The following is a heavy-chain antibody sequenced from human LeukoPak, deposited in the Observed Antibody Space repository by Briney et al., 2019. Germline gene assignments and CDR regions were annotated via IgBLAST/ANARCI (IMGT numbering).Heavy chain of an antibody. D-gene: IGHD2-2*01. J-gene: IGHJ4*02. CDR1: GGSIINYY. Sequence: SETLSLTCSVSGGSIINYYWSWIRQSPGKGLEWIGYIYYSGSTNYNPSLKSRVTISVDMSKNQVSLKLNSVTAADTAVYFCARGRSRGSRSTTNCYFDFWGQGSLVTVSS. CDR2: IYYSGST. V-gene: IGHV4-59*01. CDR3: ARGRSRGSRSTTNCYFDF.